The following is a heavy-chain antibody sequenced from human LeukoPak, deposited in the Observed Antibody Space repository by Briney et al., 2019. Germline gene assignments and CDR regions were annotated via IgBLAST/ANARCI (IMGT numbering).Heavy chain of an antibody. J-gene: IGHJ4*02. D-gene: IGHD3-10*01. CDR2: IKSKTDGGTT. CDR1: GFTFTNYA. Sequence: PGGSLRLSCAASGFTFTNYAMSWVRQAPGKGLEWVGRIKSKTDGGTTDYAAPVKGRFTISRDDSKNTLHLQMNSLKTEDTAVYYCTTDYGSGLLFSWGYFDYWGQGTLVTVSS. CDR3: TTDYGSGLLFSWGYFDY. V-gene: IGHV3-15*01.